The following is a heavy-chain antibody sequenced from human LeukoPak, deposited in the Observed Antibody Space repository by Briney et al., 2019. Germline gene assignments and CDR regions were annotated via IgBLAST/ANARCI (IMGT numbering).Heavy chain of an antibody. CDR1: GGSISSGGYY. J-gene: IGHJ4*02. D-gene: IGHD4-23*01. CDR2: IYHSGST. Sequence: PSQTLSLTCTVSGGSISSGGYYWSWIRQPPGKGLEWIGCIYHSGSTYYNPSLKSRVTISVDTSKNQFSLKLSSVTAAATAVYYCARFRPTMGTHFFDYWGQGTLVTVSS. V-gene: IGHV4-30-2*01. CDR3: ARFRPTMGTHFFDY.